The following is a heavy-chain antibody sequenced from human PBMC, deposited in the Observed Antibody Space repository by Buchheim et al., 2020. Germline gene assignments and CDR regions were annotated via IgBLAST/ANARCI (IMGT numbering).Heavy chain of an antibody. CDR1: GGPISSGGYS. CDR2: IYYSGST. V-gene: IGHV4-31*03. Sequence: QVQLQESGPGLVKPSQTLSPTCPVPGGPISSGGYSWTWIRQHPGKGLEWIGYIYYSGSTYYNPSLKSRFTISVDPSKNQFSLKLSSVTAADTAVYYCARGRHYYGSGSYYNGYMDVWGQGTT. D-gene: IGHD3-10*01. CDR3: ARGRHYYGSGSYYNGYMDV. J-gene: IGHJ6*02.